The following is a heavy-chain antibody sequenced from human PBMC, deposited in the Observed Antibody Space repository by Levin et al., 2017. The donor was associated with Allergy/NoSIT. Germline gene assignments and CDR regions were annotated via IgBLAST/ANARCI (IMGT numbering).Heavy chain of an antibody. CDR1: GFTFSSYW. D-gene: IGHD1-26*01. Sequence: GGSLRLSCAASGFTFSSYWMHWVRQPPGKGLEWVSRISSDGRSTNYADSVKGRVTISRDNAKNTLYLQMNSLRPEDTAVYYCARSLIVGASSGGDYWGQGTLLTVSS. CDR3: ARSLIVGASSGGDY. J-gene: IGHJ4*02. CDR2: ISSDGRST. V-gene: IGHV3-74*01.